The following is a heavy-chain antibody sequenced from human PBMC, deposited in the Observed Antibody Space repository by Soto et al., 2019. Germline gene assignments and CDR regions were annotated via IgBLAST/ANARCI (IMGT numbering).Heavy chain of an antibody. V-gene: IGHV3-23*01. J-gene: IGHJ4*02. CDR1: GFSFGTYA. CDR2: ISGGIGST. CDR3: AKGAARYFDY. D-gene: IGHD1-26*01. Sequence: EVQLLESGGGLVQPGGSLRLSCVASGFSFGTYAMTWVRQVPGKGLEWVSTISGGIGSTLYADSVKGRFTISRDISKKMLFLHMNGLRGEDTGTYYCAKGAARYFDYWGRGTLVTVSS.